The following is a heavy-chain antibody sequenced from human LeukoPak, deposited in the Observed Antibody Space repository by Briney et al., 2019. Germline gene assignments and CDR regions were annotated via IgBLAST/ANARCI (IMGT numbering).Heavy chain of an antibody. CDR3: ARDLEEY. J-gene: IGHJ4*02. Sequence: SETLSLTCSVSGGSVSSGSYYWSWIRQPPGKGLEWIGYIYYSGSTNYNPSLKSRVTISVDTSKNQFSLKLSSMTAADTAVYYCARDLEEYWGQGTLVTVSS. CDR2: IYYSGST. V-gene: IGHV4-61*01. CDR1: GGSVSSGSYY.